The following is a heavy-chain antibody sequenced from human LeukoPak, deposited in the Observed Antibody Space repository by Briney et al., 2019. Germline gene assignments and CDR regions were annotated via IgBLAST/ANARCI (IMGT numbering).Heavy chain of an antibody. V-gene: IGHV4-39*01. Sequence: PSETLSLTCTVSGGSISSSSYYWGWIRQPPGKGLEWIGSIYYSGSTYYNPSLASRVSISVDTSKNQFSLRLTSVTVADTAVYYCARLCSSTSCYGAFDDWGQGTLVTVSS. CDR2: IYYSGST. J-gene: IGHJ4*02. CDR3: ARLCSSTSCYGAFDD. CDR1: GGSISSSSYY. D-gene: IGHD2-2*01.